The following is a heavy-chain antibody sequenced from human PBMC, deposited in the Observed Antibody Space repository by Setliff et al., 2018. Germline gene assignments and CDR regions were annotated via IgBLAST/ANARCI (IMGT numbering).Heavy chain of an antibody. V-gene: IGHV4-34*01. CDR3: ARCDYGSKSGKFDY. Sequence: PSETLSLTCAVYGGSFSTYYWIWIRQPPGKGLEWIGEINHSGSTNYNPSLKSRVTISVDTSKNQFSLKLSSVTAADTAVYYWARCDYGSKSGKFDYWGQGTLVTVSS. J-gene: IGHJ4*02. D-gene: IGHD4-17*01. CDR1: GGSFSTYY. CDR2: INHSGST.